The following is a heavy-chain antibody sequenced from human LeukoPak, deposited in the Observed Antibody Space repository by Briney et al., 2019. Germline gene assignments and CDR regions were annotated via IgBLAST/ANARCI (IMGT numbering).Heavy chain of an antibody. D-gene: IGHD2-15*01. CDR1: GGSISSGDYY. Sequence: SQTLSLTCTVSGGSISSGDYYWSWIRQPPGKGLEWIGYIYYSGSTYYNPSLKSRVTTSVGTSKNQFSLKLSSVTAADTAVYYCARDANTYCSGGSCYSGFDYWGQGTLVTVSS. V-gene: IGHV4-30-4*01. J-gene: IGHJ4*02. CDR2: IYYSGST. CDR3: ARDANTYCSGGSCYSGFDY.